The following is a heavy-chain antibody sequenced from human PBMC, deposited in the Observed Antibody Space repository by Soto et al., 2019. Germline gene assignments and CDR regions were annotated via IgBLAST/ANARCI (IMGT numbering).Heavy chain of an antibody. J-gene: IGHJ6*02. CDR2: INAGNGNT. Sequence: GASAKVSCKASGYTFTSYAMHWVRQAPGQRLEWMGWINAGNGNTKYSQKFQGRVTITRDTSASTAYMELSSLRSEDTAVYYCARDGASVYGMDVWGQGTTVTVSS. D-gene: IGHD2-15*01. CDR1: GYTFTSYA. CDR3: ARDGASVYGMDV. V-gene: IGHV1-3*01.